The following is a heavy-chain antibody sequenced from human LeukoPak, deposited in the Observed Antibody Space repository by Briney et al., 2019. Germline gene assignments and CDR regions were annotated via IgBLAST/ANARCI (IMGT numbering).Heavy chain of an antibody. D-gene: IGHD6-6*01. CDR1: GFTFSNYW. Sequence: PGGSLSLSCAASGFTFSNYWMSWVRRAPGKGLDWVANIKQDGSEKNYMDSVKGRFTVSRDNAKNSLYPQMNSLRVEDTAVYYCARFSRSSTPVYWGQGTLVTVSS. J-gene: IGHJ4*02. V-gene: IGHV3-7*01. CDR2: IKQDGSEK. CDR3: ARFSRSSTPVY.